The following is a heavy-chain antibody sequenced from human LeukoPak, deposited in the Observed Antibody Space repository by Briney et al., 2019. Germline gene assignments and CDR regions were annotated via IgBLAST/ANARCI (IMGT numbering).Heavy chain of an antibody. CDR1: GFTFSSYA. CDR2: ISGSASSA. CDR3: AKLIRNPGNYYFDY. V-gene: IGHV3-23*01. J-gene: IGHJ4*02. Sequence: PGGSLRLSCAASGFTFSSYAMHWVRQAPGKGLEWVSAISGSASSASYADSVEGRFTISRDNSKNTLYLQMNSLRAEDTAVYYCAKLIRNPGNYYFDYWGQGTLVTVSS. D-gene: IGHD1-14*01.